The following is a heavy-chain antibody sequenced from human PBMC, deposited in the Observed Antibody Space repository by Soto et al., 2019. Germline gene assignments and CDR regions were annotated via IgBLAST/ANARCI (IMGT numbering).Heavy chain of an antibody. D-gene: IGHD3-22*01. CDR2: IIPIFGTA. V-gene: IGHV1-69*13. Sequence: SVKVSCKASGGTFSSYAISWVRQAPGQGLEWMGGIIPIFGTANYAQKFQGRVTITADESTSTAYMELSSLRSEDTAVYYCAIGYPASYYYDSSGYPPLNCWGQGTLVTVSS. CDR3: AIGYPASYYYDSSGYPPLNC. J-gene: IGHJ4*02. CDR1: GGTFSSYA.